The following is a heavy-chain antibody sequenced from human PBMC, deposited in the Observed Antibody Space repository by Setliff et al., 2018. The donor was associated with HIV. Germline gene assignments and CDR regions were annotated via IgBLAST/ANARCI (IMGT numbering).Heavy chain of an antibody. D-gene: IGHD3-3*01. J-gene: IGHJ4*02. CDR3: ARGVSYLDY. Sequence: GGSLRLSCAASGFTFSNYAMHWVRQAPGKGLEWVAVISYDGSNKYYADSVKGRFTISRDNAKNSLYLQMNSLRAEDTAVYYCARGVSYLDYWGQGTLVTVSS. CDR2: ISYDGSNK. CDR1: GFTFSNYA. V-gene: IGHV3-30-3*01.